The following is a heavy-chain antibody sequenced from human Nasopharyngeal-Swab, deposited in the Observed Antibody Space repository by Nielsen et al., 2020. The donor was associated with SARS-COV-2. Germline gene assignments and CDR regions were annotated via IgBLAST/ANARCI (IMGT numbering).Heavy chain of an antibody. D-gene: IGHD6-13*01. CDR2: IYPGDSDT. CDR3: VAAAGNNYFDY. J-gene: IGHJ4*02. Sequence: QMPGKGLEWMGIIYPGDSDTRYSPSFQGQVTISADKSISTAYLQWSSLKASDTAMYYCVAAAGNNYFDYWGQGTLVTVSS. V-gene: IGHV5-51*01.